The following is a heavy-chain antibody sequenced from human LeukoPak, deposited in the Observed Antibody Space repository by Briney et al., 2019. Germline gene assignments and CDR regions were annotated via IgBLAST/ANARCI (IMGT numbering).Heavy chain of an antibody. CDR3: AREGSSYVEGDAFDI. V-gene: IGHV3-7*01. J-gene: IGHJ3*02. CDR2: IKQDGSEK. CDR1: GFTFSSYG. Sequence: GGSLRLSCAASGFTFSSYGMHWVRQAPGKGLEWVANIKQDGSEKYYVDSVKGRFTISRDNAKNSLYLQMNSLRAEDTAVYYCAREGSSYVEGDAFDIWGRGTLVTVSS. D-gene: IGHD3-22*01.